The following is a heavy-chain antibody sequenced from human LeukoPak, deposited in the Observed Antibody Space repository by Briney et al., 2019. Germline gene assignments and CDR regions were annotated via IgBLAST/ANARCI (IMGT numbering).Heavy chain of an antibody. CDR2: VNSDGSST. CDR3: TRSYDY. V-gene: IGHV3-74*01. D-gene: IGHD5-18*01. Sequence: GGSLRLSCAASGFAFSNYWLHWVRRAPGKGLVWVSRVNSDGSSTSYADSVKGRFTISRDNAKNTLYLQMNSLRAEDTAVYYCTRSYDYWGQGTLVTVSS. J-gene: IGHJ4*02. CDR1: GFAFSNYW.